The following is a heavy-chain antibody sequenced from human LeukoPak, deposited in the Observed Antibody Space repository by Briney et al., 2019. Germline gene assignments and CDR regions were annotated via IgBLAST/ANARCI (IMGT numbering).Heavy chain of an antibody. CDR1: GGSISSYY. D-gene: IGHD2-15*01. V-gene: IGHV4-59*01. Sequence: SETLSLTCAVSGGSISSYYWSWIRQPPGKGLEWIGYIYYSGSTNYNPSLKSRVTISLDTPRNQFSLKLSSVTAADTAVYYCARDCSGASCYNYWGQGTLVTVSS. CDR2: IYYSGST. CDR3: ARDCSGASCYNY. J-gene: IGHJ4*02.